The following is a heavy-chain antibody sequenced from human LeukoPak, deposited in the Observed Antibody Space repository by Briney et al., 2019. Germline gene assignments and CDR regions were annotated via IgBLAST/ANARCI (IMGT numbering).Heavy chain of an antibody. J-gene: IGHJ4*02. D-gene: IGHD3-22*01. V-gene: IGHV3-30*02. CDR3: ARTDTPYYYDSSAY. CDR1: GLTFSSYG. Sequence: PGGSLRLSCAASGLTFSSYGMHWVRQAPGKGLEWVAFIRYDGSNKYYADSVKGRFTISRDNSKNTLYLQMNSLRAEDTAVYYCARTDTPYYYDSSAYWGQGTLVTVSS. CDR2: IRYDGSNK.